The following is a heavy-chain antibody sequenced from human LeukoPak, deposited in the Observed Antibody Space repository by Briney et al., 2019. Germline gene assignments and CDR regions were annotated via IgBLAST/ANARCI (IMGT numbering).Heavy chain of an antibody. J-gene: IGHJ4*02. CDR3: AKGGLPSGSYFSRANYFDY. Sequence: GGSLRLSCAASGFTFSSYGMHWVRQAPGKGLEWVAFIRYDGSNKYYADSVKGRFTISRDNSKNTLYLQMNSLRAEDTAVYYCAKGGLPSGSYFSRANYFDYWGQGTLVTVSS. CDR2: IRYDGSNK. D-gene: IGHD1-26*01. CDR1: GFTFSSYG. V-gene: IGHV3-30*02.